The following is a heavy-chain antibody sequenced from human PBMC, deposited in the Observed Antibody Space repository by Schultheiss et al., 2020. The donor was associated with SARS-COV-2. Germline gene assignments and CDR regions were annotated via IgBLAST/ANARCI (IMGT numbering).Heavy chain of an antibody. D-gene: IGHD3-3*01. Sequence: GGSLRLSCAASGFTFSSYAMSWVRQAPGKGLVWVAVIWYDGSNKYYADSVKGRFTISRDNSKNTLYLQMNSLRAEDTAVYYCARDGRHYDFWSGYYTMGAGQYYYYYYMDVWGKGTTVTVSS. CDR2: IWYDGSNK. CDR1: GFTFSSYA. V-gene: IGHV3-33*08. CDR3: ARDGRHYDFWSGYYTMGAGQYYYYYYMDV. J-gene: IGHJ6*03.